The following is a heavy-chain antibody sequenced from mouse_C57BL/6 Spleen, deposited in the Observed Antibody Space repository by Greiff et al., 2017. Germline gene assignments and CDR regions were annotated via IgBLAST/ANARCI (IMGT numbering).Heavy chain of an antibody. J-gene: IGHJ4*01. V-gene: IGHV5-4*01. CDR1: GFTFSSYA. D-gene: IGHD2-3*01. CDR2: ISDGGSYT. CDR3: AREDGYYAMDY. Sequence: EVKLVESGGGLVKPGGSLTLSCAASGFTFSSYAMPWVRQTPEKRLEWVATISDGGSYTYYPDNVKGRFTISRDNAKNNLYLQMSHLKSEDTAMYYCAREDGYYAMDYWGQGTSVTVSS.